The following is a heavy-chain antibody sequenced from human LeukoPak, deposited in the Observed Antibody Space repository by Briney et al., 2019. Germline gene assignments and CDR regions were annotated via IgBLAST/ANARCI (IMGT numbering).Heavy chain of an antibody. CDR1: GVTFSSYS. Sequence: GGSLRLSCAVSGVTFSSYSMNWVRQAPGKGLEWVSSISGSCDYIYYADSLKGRFTISRDNAKNALYLQMNSLRAEDTAMYYCASDQSGSYDYWGQGTLVTVSS. J-gene: IGHJ4*02. D-gene: IGHD1-26*01. V-gene: IGHV3-21*01. CDR2: ISGSCDYI. CDR3: ASDQSGSYDY.